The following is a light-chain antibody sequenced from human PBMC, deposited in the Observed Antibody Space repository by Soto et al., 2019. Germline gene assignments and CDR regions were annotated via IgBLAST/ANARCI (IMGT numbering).Light chain of an antibody. J-gene: IGLJ1*01. CDR3: AAWDASLSGV. Sequence: QSVLTQPPSASGTPGQRVSISCSGSSANIGSNSVYWYQQLPGTAPKLLIYRNNQRPPGVPDRFSGSKSGTSASLAISGLRSEDEADYYCAAWDASLSGVFGTGTKVTVL. CDR1: SANIGSNS. CDR2: RNN. V-gene: IGLV1-47*01.